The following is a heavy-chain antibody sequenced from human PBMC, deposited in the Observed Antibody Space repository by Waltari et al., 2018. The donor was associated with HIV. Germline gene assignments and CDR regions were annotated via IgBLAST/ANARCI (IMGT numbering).Heavy chain of an antibody. Sequence: QVQLQESGPGLVKPSETLSLTCTVSGGSISSYYWSWIRQPPGKGLEWIGYIYYSGSTNYNPPLKSRVTISVDTSKNQFSLKLSSVTAADTAVYYCARGSNGDFDYWGQGTLVPVSS. D-gene: IGHD2-8*01. CDR2: IYYSGST. J-gene: IGHJ4*02. CDR3: ARGSNGDFDY. CDR1: GGSISSYY. V-gene: IGHV4-59*01.